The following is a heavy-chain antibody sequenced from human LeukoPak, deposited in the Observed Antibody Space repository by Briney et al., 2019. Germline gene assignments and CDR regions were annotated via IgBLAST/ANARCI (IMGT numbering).Heavy chain of an antibody. J-gene: IGHJ6*02. CDR2: IIPIFGTA. CDR1: GGTFSSYA. D-gene: IGHD3-16*01. V-gene: IGHV1-69*13. CDR3: ARAFIPTVYYYYYGMDV. Sequence: SVTVSCTASGGTFSSYAISWVRQAPGQGLEWMGGIIPIFGTANYAQKFQGRVTITADESTSTAYMELSSLRSEDTAVYYCARAFIPTVYYYYYGMDVWGQGTTVTVSS.